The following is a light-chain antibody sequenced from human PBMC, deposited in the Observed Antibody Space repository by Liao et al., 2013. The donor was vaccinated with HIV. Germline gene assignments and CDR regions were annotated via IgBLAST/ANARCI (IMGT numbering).Light chain of an antibody. CDR2: HAS. V-gene: IGLV3-25*03. Sequence: SYVLTQPPSVSVAPGKTAGITCGGDDFGTKRVHWYQQKPGQAPVLLIYHASDRPSGIPERFSGSSSGTTVTLTISGVQAEDEADYYCQSADSSGTYSHVVFGGGTKLTVL. CDR1: DFGTKR. CDR3: QSADSSGTYSHVV. J-gene: IGLJ2*01.